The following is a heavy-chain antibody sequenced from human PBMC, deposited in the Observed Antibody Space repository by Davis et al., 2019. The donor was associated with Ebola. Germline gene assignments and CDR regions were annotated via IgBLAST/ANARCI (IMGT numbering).Heavy chain of an antibody. J-gene: IGHJ6*02. CDR3: ARDRASYSMIVVLYYYYGMDV. D-gene: IGHD3-22*01. CDR1: GYTFTSYG. V-gene: IGHV1-18*01. Sequence: ASVKVSCKASGYTFTSYGISWVRQAPGQGLEWMGWISAYNGNTNYAQKPQGRVTMTTDTSTSTAYMELRSLRSDDTAVYYCARDRASYSMIVVLYYYYGMDVWGHGATVTVSS. CDR2: ISAYNGNT.